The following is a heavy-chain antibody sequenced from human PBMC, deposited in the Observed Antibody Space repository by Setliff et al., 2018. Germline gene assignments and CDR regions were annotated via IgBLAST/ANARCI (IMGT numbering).Heavy chain of an antibody. Sequence: PSETLSLTCTVSGGSISSSSYYWGWIRQPAGKGLEWIGSIYYSGSTYYNPSLGSRATISFDSSKIELSLKLASVTAADTAVYYCARGGYSRGPPVYYFDYWGQGTLVTVSS. J-gene: IGHJ4*02. CDR3: ARGGYSRGPPVYYFDY. D-gene: IGHD5-12*01. CDR2: IYYSGST. CDR1: GGSISSSSYY. V-gene: IGHV4-39*02.